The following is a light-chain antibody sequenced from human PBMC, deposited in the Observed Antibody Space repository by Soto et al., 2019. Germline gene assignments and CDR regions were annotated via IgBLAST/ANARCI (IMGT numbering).Light chain of an antibody. CDR3: QQYNNWLQVT. CDR2: GAS. CDR1: QSVSTN. Sequence: IVMTQSPATLSLSPGERATLSCRASQSVSTNLAWYQQKPGQAPRLLIYGASNRATGIPARFSGSGSGTEFTLTISSLQSEDFAVYYCQQYNNWLQVTFGEGTKVEIK. J-gene: IGKJ1*01. V-gene: IGKV3-15*01.